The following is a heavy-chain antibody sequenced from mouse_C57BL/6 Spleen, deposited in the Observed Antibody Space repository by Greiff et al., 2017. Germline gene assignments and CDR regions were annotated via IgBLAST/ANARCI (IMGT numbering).Heavy chain of an antibody. V-gene: IGHV5-16*01. CDR1: GFTFSDYY. J-gene: IGHJ1*03. CDR2: INYDGSST. CDR3: ARDFDGYWYFDV. Sequence: EVQRVESEGGLVQPGSSMKLSCTASGFTFSDYYMAWVRQVPEKGLEWVANINYDGSSTYYLDSLKSRFIISRDNAKNILYLQMSSLKSADTATYYRARDFDGYWYFDVWGTGTTVTVSS.